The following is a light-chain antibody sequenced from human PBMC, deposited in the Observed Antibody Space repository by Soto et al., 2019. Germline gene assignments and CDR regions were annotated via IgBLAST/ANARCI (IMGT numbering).Light chain of an antibody. V-gene: IGKV3-20*01. CDR2: GAS. CDR1: QSVSSSY. CDR3: QQYGSSPRT. J-gene: IGKJ1*01. Sequence: EIALTQSPGTLSLSPGERATLSCRASQSVSSSYVAWYQQKPGQAPRVLMYGASTRATGIPDRFSGSGSGTDFTLTISRLEPEDFAVYYCQQYGSSPRTFGQGTKVEIK.